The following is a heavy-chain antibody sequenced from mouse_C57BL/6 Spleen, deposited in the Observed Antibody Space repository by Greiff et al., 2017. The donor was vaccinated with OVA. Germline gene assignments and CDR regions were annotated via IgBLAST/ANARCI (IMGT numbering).Heavy chain of an antibody. J-gene: IGHJ1*03. V-gene: IGHV1-81*01. Sequence: VQLQESGAELARPGASVKLSCKASGYTFTSYGISWVKQRTGQGLEWIGEIYPRSGNTYYNEKFKGKATLTADKSSSTAYMELRSLTSEDSAVYFCARDGGSSFYWYFDVWGTGTTVTVSS. CDR2: IYPRSGNT. D-gene: IGHD1-1*01. CDR3: ARDGGSSFYWYFDV. CDR1: GYTFTSYG.